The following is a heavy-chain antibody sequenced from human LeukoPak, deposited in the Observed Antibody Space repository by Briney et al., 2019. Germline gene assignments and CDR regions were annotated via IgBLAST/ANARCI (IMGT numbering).Heavy chain of an antibody. J-gene: IGHJ3*02. CDR2: VIPISGTA. V-gene: IGHV1-69*05. CDR1: GGTFSSYT. Sequence: ASVKVSCKASGGTFSSYTIIWVRQAPGQGLEWMGGVIPISGTANHAQKFQGRITLTTDESTSTAYMELSSLRSEDTAVYYCASLGTIFGVVMKGRDDFDIWGQGTMVTVSS. CDR3: ASLGTIFGVVMKGRDDFDI. D-gene: IGHD3-3*01.